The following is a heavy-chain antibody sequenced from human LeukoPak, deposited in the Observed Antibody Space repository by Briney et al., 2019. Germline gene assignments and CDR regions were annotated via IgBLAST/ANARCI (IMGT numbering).Heavy chain of an antibody. CDR1: GFTFSSYG. Sequence: PGRSLRLSCAASGFTFSSYGMHWVRQAPGKGLEWVAVIWYDGSNKYYADSVKGRFTISRDNSKNTLYLQMNSLRAEDTAVYYCAYGSGSYSPYRYWGQGTLVTVSS. CDR3: AYGSGSYSPYRY. D-gene: IGHD3-10*01. CDR2: IWYDGSNK. J-gene: IGHJ4*02. V-gene: IGHV3-33*01.